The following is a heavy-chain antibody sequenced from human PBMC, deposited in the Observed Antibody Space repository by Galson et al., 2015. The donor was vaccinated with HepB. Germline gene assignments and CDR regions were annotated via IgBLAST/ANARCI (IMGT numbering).Heavy chain of an antibody. D-gene: IGHD3-10*01. CDR3: ASDCDGSGSFYNMLGY. CDR1: GFTFSRHA. Sequence: AVSGFTFSRHAFHWVRQAPGRGLEWVALISSDYTSKFYADSVMGRLTISRDNSKDTVYLQMNSLRDEDTAVYYCASDCDGSGSFYNMLGYWGQGTMVTVSS. V-gene: IGHV3-30*07. J-gene: IGHJ4*02. CDR2: ISSDYTSK.